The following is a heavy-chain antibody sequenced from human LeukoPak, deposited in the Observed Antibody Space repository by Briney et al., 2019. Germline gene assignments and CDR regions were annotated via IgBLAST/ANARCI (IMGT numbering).Heavy chain of an antibody. Sequence: SETLSLTCTVSGGSISSYYWSWIRQPPGKGLEWIGYIYYSGSTNYNPSLKSRVTISVDTSKNQFSLKLSSVTAADTAVYYCARGSFGYDFRDTWDYWGQGTLVTVSS. CDR1: GGSISSYY. V-gene: IGHV4-59*01. CDR3: ARGSFGYDFRDTWDY. J-gene: IGHJ4*02. D-gene: IGHD5-12*01. CDR2: IYYSGST.